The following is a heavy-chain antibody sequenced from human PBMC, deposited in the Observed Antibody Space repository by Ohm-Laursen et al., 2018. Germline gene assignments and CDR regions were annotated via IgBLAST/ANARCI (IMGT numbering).Heavy chain of an antibody. CDR3: ARDPTFHAFDI. CDR1: GFTFSSYG. Sequence: SLRLSCTASGFTFSSYGMHWVRQAPGKGLEWVAVIWYDGSNKYYADSVKGRFTVSRDNSKNTLYLQMNSLRAEDTAVYFCARDPTFHAFDIWGQGTMVTVSS. J-gene: IGHJ3*02. CDR2: IWYDGSNK. D-gene: IGHD2/OR15-2a*01. V-gene: IGHV3-33*01.